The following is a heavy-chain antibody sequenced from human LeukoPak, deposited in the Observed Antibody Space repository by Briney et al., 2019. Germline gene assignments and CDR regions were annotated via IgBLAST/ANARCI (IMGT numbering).Heavy chain of an antibody. Sequence: PGGSLRLSCAASGFTFSTYAISWVRQAPGKGLEWVSCISSTSNYIFYADSVRGRFTISRDNAKNSLYLQMDSLRAEDTAVYYCAKDASGSGWYGDYWGQGTLVTVSS. D-gene: IGHD6-19*01. CDR3: AKDASGSGWYGDY. J-gene: IGHJ4*02. CDR2: ISSTSNYI. CDR1: GFTFSTYA. V-gene: IGHV3-21*01.